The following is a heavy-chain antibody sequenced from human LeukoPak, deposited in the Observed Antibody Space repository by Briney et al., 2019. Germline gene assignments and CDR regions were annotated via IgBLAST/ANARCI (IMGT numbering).Heavy chain of an antibody. CDR2: INSDGSSP. D-gene: IGHD3-10*02. V-gene: IGHV3-74*01. CDR3: ARGVPGPEY. CDR1: GFTFNNYW. J-gene: IGHJ4*02. Sequence: PGGSLRLSCAASGFTFNNYWMVWVDQAPGKGLVWVSRINSDGSSPRYADSVKGRFTISRDNAKNTLYLQMNSLRADDTAVYYCARGVPGPEYWGQGTLVTVSS.